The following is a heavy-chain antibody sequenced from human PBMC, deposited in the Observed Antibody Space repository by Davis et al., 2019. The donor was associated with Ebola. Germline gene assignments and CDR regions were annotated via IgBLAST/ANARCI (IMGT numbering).Heavy chain of an antibody. CDR1: GGTFSSYA. J-gene: IGHJ4*02. CDR2: IIPIFGTA. D-gene: IGHD1-7*01. Sequence: AASVKVSCKASGGTFSSYAISWVRQAPGQGLEWMGGIIPIFGTANYAQKFQGRVTITADKSTSTAYVELSSLRSEDTAVYYCARDFLPPRITGTSVVSDYWGQGTLVIVSS. CDR3: ARDFLPPRITGTSVVSDY. V-gene: IGHV1-69*06.